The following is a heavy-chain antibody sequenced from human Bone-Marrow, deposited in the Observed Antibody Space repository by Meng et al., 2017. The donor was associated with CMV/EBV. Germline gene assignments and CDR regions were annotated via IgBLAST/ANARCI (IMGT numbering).Heavy chain of an antibody. V-gene: IGHV3-33*06. D-gene: IGHD6-19*01. CDR2: IWYDGRNK. J-gene: IGHJ6*02. Sequence: GESLKISCAASGFTFSSYAMHWVRQAPGKGLEWVAVIWYDGRNKYYADSVKGRFTISRDNSKNTLYLQMNSLRAEDTAVYYCAEDLAVAGSYYYYYGMDVWGQGTTVTVSS. CDR1: GFTFSSYA. CDR3: AEDLAVAGSYYYYYGMDV.